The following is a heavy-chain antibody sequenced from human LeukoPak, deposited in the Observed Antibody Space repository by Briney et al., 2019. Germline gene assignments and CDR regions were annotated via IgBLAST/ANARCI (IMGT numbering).Heavy chain of an antibody. J-gene: IGHJ4*02. D-gene: IGHD1-26*01. V-gene: IGHV3-48*04. CDR3: ATHGRSYSGSYSDY. CDR2: ISSSSSNI. Sequence: PGGSLRLSCAASGFTFSSYGMHWVRQAPGKGLEWVSYISSSSSNIFYADSVKGRFTISRDNAKNSLYLQMNSLRAEDTAVYYCATHGRSYSGSYSDYWGQGTLVTVSS. CDR1: GFTFSSYG.